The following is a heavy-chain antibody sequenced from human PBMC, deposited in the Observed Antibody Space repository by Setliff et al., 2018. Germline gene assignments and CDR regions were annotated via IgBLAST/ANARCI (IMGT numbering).Heavy chain of an antibody. Sequence: ASVKVPCKASGHIFNSYGISWVRQAPGKGLEWVGWISSYNDVTTYAQRFQGRVTLTKDTSTSAAYMELRSLRSDDSAVYYCAVSTLSICSGGSCPNAFDVWGQGTMVTVSS. V-gene: IGHV1-18*01. CDR3: AVSTLSICSGGSCPNAFDV. D-gene: IGHD2-15*01. CDR1: GHIFNSYG. J-gene: IGHJ3*01. CDR2: ISSYNDVT.